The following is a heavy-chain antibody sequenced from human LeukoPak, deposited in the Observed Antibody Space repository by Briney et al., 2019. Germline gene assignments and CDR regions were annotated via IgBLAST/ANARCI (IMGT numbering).Heavy chain of an antibody. Sequence: ASVRVSCKASGGTFSSYAISWVRQAPGQGLEWMGRIIPILGIANYAQKFQGRVTITADKSTSTAYMELSSLRSEDTAVYYCARTEYYDILTGYYTNNNLDVWGQGTTVTVSS. CDR2: IIPILGIA. CDR1: GGTFSSYA. CDR3: ARTEYYDILTGYYTNNNLDV. J-gene: IGHJ6*02. D-gene: IGHD3-9*01. V-gene: IGHV1-69*04.